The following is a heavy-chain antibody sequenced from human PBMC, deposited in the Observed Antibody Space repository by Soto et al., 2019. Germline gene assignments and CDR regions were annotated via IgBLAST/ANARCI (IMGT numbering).Heavy chain of an antibody. CDR2: INPNSGGT. V-gene: IGHV1-2*04. D-gene: IGHD2-2*01. Sequence: GASVKVSCKASGYTFTGYYMHWVRQAPGQGLEWMGWINPNSGGTNYAQKFQGWVTMTRDTSISTAYMELSRLRSDDTAVYYCARGHCSSTSCYVLGWRYYYYGMDVWGQGTTVTVSS. CDR3: ARGHCSSTSCYVLGWRYYYYGMDV. J-gene: IGHJ6*02. CDR1: GYTFTGYY.